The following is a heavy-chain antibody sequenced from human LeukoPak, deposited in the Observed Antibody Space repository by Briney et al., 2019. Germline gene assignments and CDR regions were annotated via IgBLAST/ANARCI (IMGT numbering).Heavy chain of an antibody. J-gene: IGHJ4*02. Sequence: ASVKVSCKASGYTFTGHYIHWVRQAPGQGLEWMGWINPNGGGTNYAQKFQGRLTMTRDTSITTAYMELSRLRSDDTAVYYCARGGGTVFGVINDWGQGTLVTVSS. CDR3: ARGGGTVFGVIND. CDR1: GYTFTGHY. CDR2: INPNGGGT. D-gene: IGHD3-3*01. V-gene: IGHV1-2*02.